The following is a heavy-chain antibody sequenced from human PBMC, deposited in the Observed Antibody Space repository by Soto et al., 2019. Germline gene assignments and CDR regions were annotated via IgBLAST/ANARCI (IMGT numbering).Heavy chain of an antibody. V-gene: IGHV1-69*01. J-gene: IGHJ6*02. D-gene: IGHD1-26*01. CDR1: GGTLSSYT. Sequence: QVQLVQSGAEVKKPGSSVKVSCKASGGTLSSYTFTWVRQAPGQGLEWMGGIIPVFGTPNYAENFQGRVKIIADESTSTAYMELSSLRSEDTAVYYRARGPRTGSGGMDVWGQGTTVTVSS. CDR2: IIPVFGTP. CDR3: ARGPRTGSGGMDV.